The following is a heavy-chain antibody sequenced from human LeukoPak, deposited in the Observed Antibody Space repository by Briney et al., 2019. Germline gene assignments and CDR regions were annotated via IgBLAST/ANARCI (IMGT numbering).Heavy chain of an antibody. J-gene: IGHJ3*02. CDR3: ARGYCSTTSCLSRLPPTIPPIDAFDI. CDR2: ITLYNGNT. Sequence: ASVKVSCKASGYTFTYCSLHWLQQAPGQGLERMRWITLYNGNTNYAKKFQGRVTITRDMSLRTAYIELSSLRSEDSAVYYWARGYCSTTSCLSRLPPTIPPIDAFDIWGQGTMVTVSS. V-gene: IGHV1-68*01. D-gene: IGHD2-2*01. CDR1: GYTFTYCS.